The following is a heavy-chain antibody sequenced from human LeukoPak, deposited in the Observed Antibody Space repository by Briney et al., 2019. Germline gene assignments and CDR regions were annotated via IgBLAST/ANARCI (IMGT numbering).Heavy chain of an antibody. V-gene: IGHV4-34*01. D-gene: IGHD2-2*02. Sequence: SETLSLTCAVYGGSFRGYYWSWIRQPPGKGLEWIGEINHSGSTNYNPSLKSRVTISVDTSKNQFSLKLSSVTAADTAVYYCARGLGECSSTSCYTFDYWGQGTLVTVSS. J-gene: IGHJ4*02. CDR2: INHSGST. CDR3: ARGLGECSSTSCYTFDY. CDR1: GGSFRGYY.